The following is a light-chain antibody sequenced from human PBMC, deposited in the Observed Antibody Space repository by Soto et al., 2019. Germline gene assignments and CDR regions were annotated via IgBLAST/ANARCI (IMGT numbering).Light chain of an antibody. CDR1: QSVSSN. CDR2: GAS. Sequence: EVVMTQSPATLSVSPGARAPLSCRASQSVSSNLAWYQQQPGQSPRLLISGASTREAGIPGRFSGSGSGTEFTLIISSLQSEDFATYYCQQYNNWPPWTFGQGTKVDIK. J-gene: IGKJ1*01. V-gene: IGKV3-15*01. CDR3: QQYNNWPPWT.